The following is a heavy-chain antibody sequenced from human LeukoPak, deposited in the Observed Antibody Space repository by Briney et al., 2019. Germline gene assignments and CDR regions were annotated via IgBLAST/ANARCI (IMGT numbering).Heavy chain of an antibody. CDR2: INSDGSST. CDR3: AREADSGGFDY. V-gene: IGHV3-74*01. Sequence: GGSLRLSCAASGFTFNNYWIHWVRQAPGKGLVWVSRINSDGSSTSYADSVKGRFTISRDNAKNTLYLQMNSPRAEDTAVYYCAREADSGGFDYWGQGTLVTVSS. J-gene: IGHJ4*02. D-gene: IGHD4/OR15-4a*01. CDR1: GFTFNNYW.